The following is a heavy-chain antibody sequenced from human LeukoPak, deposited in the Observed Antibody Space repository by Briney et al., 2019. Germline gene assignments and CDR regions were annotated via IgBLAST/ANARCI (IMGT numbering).Heavy chain of an antibody. CDR3: AKDKVPDGKWDIDY. J-gene: IGHJ4*02. CDR1: GFLFSTYT. D-gene: IGHD1-26*01. V-gene: IGHV3-23*01. Sequence: GGSLRLSCAASGFLFSTYTVNWVRQAPGQGLEWVAALAAASGTRYYANSVKGRFTIFRDNSKNTVFLQMNSLRVEDTAVYYCAKDKVPDGKWDIDYWGQGTLVTVSS. CDR2: LAAASGTR.